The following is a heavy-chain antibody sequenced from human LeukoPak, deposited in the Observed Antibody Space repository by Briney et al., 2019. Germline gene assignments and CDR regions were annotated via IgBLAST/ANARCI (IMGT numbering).Heavy chain of an antibody. CDR2: INPSGGST. J-gene: IGHJ4*02. V-gene: IGHV1-46*01. CDR3: ASASGYDYYFDY. D-gene: IGHD5-12*01. CDR1: GYTFTSYY. Sequence: ASVKVSCKASGYTFTSYYMHWVRQAPGQGLEWMGIINPSGGSTSYAQNFQGRVTMTRDMPTSTVYMELSSLRSEDTAVYYCASASGYDYYFDYWGQGTLVTVSS.